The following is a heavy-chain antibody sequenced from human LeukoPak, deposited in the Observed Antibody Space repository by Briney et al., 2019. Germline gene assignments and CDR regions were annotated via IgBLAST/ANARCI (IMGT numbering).Heavy chain of an antibody. CDR2: INTNTGNP. D-gene: IGHD6-19*01. V-gene: IGHV7-4-1*02. Sequence: ASVKVSCKASGYTFTSYDINWVRQAPGQGLEWMGWINTNTGNPTYAQGFTGRFVFSLDTSVSTAYPQISSLKAEDTAVYYCARAPVAGPPAPLLDAFDIWGQGTMVTVSS. CDR3: ARAPVAGPPAPLLDAFDI. J-gene: IGHJ3*02. CDR1: GYTFTSYD.